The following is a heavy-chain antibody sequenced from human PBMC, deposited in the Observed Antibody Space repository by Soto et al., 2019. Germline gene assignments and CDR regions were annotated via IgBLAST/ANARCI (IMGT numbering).Heavy chain of an antibody. CDR3: AGNAYYTY. CDR1: GFTVSSHY. CDR2: IYNGGDT. D-gene: IGHD1-26*01. J-gene: IGHJ4*02. Sequence: GSLRLSCVASGFTVSSHYMNWVRQAPGKGLEWVSIIYNGGDTYYADSVKGRFSMSRDDSKNTLYLQMNSLTAEDTAMYYCAGNAYYTYWGQGTQVTVSS. V-gene: IGHV3-66*01.